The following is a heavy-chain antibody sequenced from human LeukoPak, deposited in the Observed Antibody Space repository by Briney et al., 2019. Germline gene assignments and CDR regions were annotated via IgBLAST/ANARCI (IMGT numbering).Heavy chain of an antibody. Sequence: GGSLRLSCAASGFTFSSYDMHWVRQAPGKGLEWVAVISSGGSNTYHADSVRGRLIISRDNSKNTLYLQMNSLRAEDTAVYYCAKEKTVRGNDIFDYWGQGTLVTVSS. J-gene: IGHJ4*02. CDR1: GFTFSSYD. CDR2: ISSGGSNT. D-gene: IGHD1-1*01. V-gene: IGHV3-30*18. CDR3: AKEKTVRGNDIFDY.